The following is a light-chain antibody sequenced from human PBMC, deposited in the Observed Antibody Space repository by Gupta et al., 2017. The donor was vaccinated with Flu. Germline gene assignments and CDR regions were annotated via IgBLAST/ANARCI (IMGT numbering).Light chain of an antibody. Sequence: HSALSQPASVSGSPGKSITISCTGTSSDVGGYNYVSWYQHHAGKATKLMIYEVIKRPAGVSNRFYGTKLGTTARLTISGQQAEDDADYYCSAYTTNSRVFGGGTKLTVL. CDR1: SSDVGGYNY. J-gene: IGLJ3*02. CDR3: SAYTTNSRV. CDR2: EVI. V-gene: IGLV2-14*01.